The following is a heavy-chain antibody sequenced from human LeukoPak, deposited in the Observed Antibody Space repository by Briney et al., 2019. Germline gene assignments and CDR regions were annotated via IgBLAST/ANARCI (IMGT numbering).Heavy chain of an antibody. CDR3: AKRTPYSGSSQSFDC. Sequence: PGGSLRLSCAASGFTFSSYAMSWVRQAPGKGLEWVSAISGSGGSTYYADSVKGRFTISRDNAKNSLYLQMNSLRAEDTAVYYCAKRTPYSGSSQSFDCWGQGTLVTVSS. V-gene: IGHV3-23*01. D-gene: IGHD1-26*01. CDR2: ISGSGGST. CDR1: GFTFSSYA. J-gene: IGHJ4*02.